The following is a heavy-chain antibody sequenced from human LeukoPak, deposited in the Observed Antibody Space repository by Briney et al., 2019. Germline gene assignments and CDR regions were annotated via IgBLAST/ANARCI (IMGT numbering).Heavy chain of an antibody. CDR1: GYTFTNYY. J-gene: IGHJ4*02. Sequence: ASVMVSCKASGYTFTNYYIHWVRQAPGQGLEWMGIINPTGDSTSYAQKFQARVTMTRDTSTNTVYMELSSLRSEDTAVYYCARHPSPQLHHFDYWGQGTLVTVSS. CDR3: ARHPSPQLHHFDY. D-gene: IGHD2-2*01. CDR2: INPTGDST. V-gene: IGHV1-46*01.